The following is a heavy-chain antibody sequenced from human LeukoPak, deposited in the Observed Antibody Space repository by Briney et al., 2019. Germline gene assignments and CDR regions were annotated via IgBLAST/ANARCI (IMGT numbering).Heavy chain of an antibody. J-gene: IGHJ4*02. CDR1: GGSFSGYY. CDR3: ARGSQSLGYCSGGSCRAKIFDY. V-gene: IGHV4-34*01. D-gene: IGHD2-15*01. CDR2: LNHSGST. Sequence: SETLSLTLAVHGGSFSGYYWSWIRQPPGKWLQLIGELNHSGSTNYNPSLKSRVTISVDTSKNRFSLKLSSVTAADTAVYYCARGSQSLGYCSGGSCRAKIFDYWGQGTLVTVSS.